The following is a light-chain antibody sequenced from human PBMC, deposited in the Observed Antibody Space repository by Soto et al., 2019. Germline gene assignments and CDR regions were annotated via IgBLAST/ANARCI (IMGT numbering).Light chain of an antibody. Sequence: IGLTQSPVTLYLYPGERATLSCRASQSVGGYLAWYQQKPGQAPRLLIYDASNRATGIPARFSGSGSGTDFTLTISSLEPEDSAVYYCQQNLGEHTFGQGTKVDIK. CDR2: DAS. V-gene: IGKV3-11*01. CDR1: QSVGGY. CDR3: QQNLGEHT. J-gene: IGKJ1*01.